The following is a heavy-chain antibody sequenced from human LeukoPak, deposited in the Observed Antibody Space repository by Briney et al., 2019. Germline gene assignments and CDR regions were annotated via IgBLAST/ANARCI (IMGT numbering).Heavy chain of an antibody. V-gene: IGHV4-34*01. CDR3: AGPLGYCSGGSCYYTNRFDP. Sequence: SETLSLTCAVYGGSFSGYYWSWIRQPPGKGLEWIGEINHSGSTNYNPSLKSRVTISVDTSKNQFSLKLSSVPAADTAVYYCAGPLGYCSGGSCYYTNRFDPWGQGTLVTVSS. CDR2: INHSGST. J-gene: IGHJ5*02. D-gene: IGHD2-15*01. CDR1: GGSFSGYY.